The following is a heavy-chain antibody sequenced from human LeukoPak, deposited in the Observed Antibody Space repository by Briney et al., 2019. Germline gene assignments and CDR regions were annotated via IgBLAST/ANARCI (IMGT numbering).Heavy chain of an antibody. CDR2: ISAYNGNT. D-gene: IGHD3-9*01. CDR3: ARPRLRYFDWLSPPTLQDV. J-gene: IGHJ6*02. V-gene: IGHV1-18*01. CDR1: GGTFSSYA. Sequence: GASVKVSCKASGGTFSSYAISWVRQAPGQGLEWMGWISAYNGNTNYAQKLQGRVTMTTDTSTSTAYMELRSLRSDDTAVYYCARPRLRYFDWLSPPTLQDVWGQGTTVTVSS.